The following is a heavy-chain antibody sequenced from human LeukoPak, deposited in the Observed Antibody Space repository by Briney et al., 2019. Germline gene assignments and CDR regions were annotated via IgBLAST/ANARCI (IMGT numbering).Heavy chain of an antibody. J-gene: IGHJ3*02. CDR1: GYSFTSYW. Sequence: RGESLEISCKGSGYSFTSYWIGWVRQMPGKGLEWMGIIYPGDSDTRYSPSFQGQVTISADKSISTAYLQWSSLKASDTAMYYCARKWELLSGAFDIWGQGTMVTVSS. CDR3: ARKWELLSGAFDI. D-gene: IGHD1-26*01. V-gene: IGHV5-51*01. CDR2: IYPGDSDT.